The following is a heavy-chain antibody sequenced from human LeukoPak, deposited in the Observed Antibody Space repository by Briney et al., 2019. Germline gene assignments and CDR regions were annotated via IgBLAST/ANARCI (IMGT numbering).Heavy chain of an antibody. D-gene: IGHD6-19*01. CDR2: INHSGST. CDR1: GGSFSGYY. CDR3: ASSGYSSGWYSHYYYYGMDV. Sequence: PSETLSLTCAVYGGSFSGYYWSWIRQPPGKGLEWIGEINHSGSTNYNPSLKSRVTISVDTSKDQFSLKLSSVTAADTAVYYCASSGYSSGWYSHYYYYGMDVWGQGTTVTVSS. V-gene: IGHV4-34*01. J-gene: IGHJ6*02.